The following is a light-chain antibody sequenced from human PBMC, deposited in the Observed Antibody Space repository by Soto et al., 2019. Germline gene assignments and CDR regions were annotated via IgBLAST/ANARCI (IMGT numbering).Light chain of an antibody. V-gene: IGKV3D-15*01. CDR1: QSVRSN. CDR2: GAS. CDR3: QQYNNWPIT. Sequence: EIVMTQSPSTLSASPGERATLSCRASQSVRSNLAWYQQKPGQAPRLLIYGASTRVTGIPARFSGSGSGTEFTLTISSLQSEDFAVYYCQQYNNWPITFGQGTRLEI. J-gene: IGKJ5*01.